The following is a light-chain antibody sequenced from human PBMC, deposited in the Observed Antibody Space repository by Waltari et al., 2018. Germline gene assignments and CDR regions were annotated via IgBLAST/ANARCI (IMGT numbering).Light chain of an antibody. J-gene: IGKJ4*01. Sequence: DIQMTQSPSAMSASIGDRITITCRASQDISNYLAWFRQKPGKVPTRLIYCASSLQSGVPSRFSGSGSGTEFTLTIRSLQPEDFATYYCLQHKSYPLTFGGGTKVEIK. CDR3: LQHKSYPLT. CDR1: QDISNY. V-gene: IGKV1-17*03. CDR2: CAS.